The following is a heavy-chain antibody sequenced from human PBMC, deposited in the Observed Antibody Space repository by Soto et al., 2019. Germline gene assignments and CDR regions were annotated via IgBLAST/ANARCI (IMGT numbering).Heavy chain of an antibody. CDR2: IRGSGGST. V-gene: IGHV3-23*01. J-gene: IGHJ6*02. CDR3: ARDLTQAARPSYYYYGMDV. Sequence: VGSLRVSCAASGFTFSSYAMSWVRQAPGKGLEWVSAIRGSGGSTYYADSVKGRLTISRDNSKNTLYLQMNSLRAEDTAVYYCARDLTQAARPSYYYYGMDVWGQGTTVTASS. D-gene: IGHD6-6*01. CDR1: GFTFSSYA.